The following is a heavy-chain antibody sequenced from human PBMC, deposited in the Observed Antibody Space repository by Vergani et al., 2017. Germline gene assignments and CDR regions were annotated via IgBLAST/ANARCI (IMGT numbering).Heavy chain of an antibody. CDR2: IYTSGST. CDR3: ASDRNQRHYYYYMDV. CDR1: GGSISSYY. D-gene: IGHD1-14*01. J-gene: IGHJ6*03. Sequence: QVQLQESGPGLVKPSETLSLTCTVSGGSISSYYWSWIRQPAGKGLEWIGRIYTSGSTNYNPSLKSRVTMSVDTSKNQFSLKLSSVTAADTAVYYCASDRNQRHYYYYMDVWGKGTTVTVSS. V-gene: IGHV4-4*07.